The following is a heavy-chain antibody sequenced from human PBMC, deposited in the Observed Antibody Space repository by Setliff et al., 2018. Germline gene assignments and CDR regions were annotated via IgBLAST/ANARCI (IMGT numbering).Heavy chain of an antibody. CDR3: AKFGPLDLTGDWAFDN. V-gene: IGHV4-59*04. J-gene: IGHJ4*02. D-gene: IGHD7-27*01. CDR1: GGSVSPYF. CDR2: VYYSGYT. Sequence: SETLSLTCTVSGGSVSPYFWSWIRQPPGKGMEWIGSVYYSGYTYYNPSLQSRVTISVDTSKKQFSLKLSSVTAADTAVYYCAKFGPLDLTGDWAFDNWGQGTLVTVSS.